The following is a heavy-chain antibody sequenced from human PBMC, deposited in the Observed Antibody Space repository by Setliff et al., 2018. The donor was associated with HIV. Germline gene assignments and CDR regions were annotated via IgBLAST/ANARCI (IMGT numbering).Heavy chain of an antibody. CDR1: GGSFSGYY. D-gene: IGHD5-12*01. CDR2: INQSGGI. J-gene: IGHJ3*02. Sequence: SETLSLTCAVSGGSFSGYYWSWIRQPPGKGLEWIGEINQSGGINYNPSLKSRVTISIDTSKNQFSMKLYSVTAADAAVYYCATASGYDLFMGAFDIWGQGTMVTVS. V-gene: IGHV4-34*01. CDR3: ATASGYDLFMGAFDI.